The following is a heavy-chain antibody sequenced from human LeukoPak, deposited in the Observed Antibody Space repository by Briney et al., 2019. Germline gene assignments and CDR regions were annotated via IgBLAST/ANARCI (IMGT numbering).Heavy chain of an antibody. J-gene: IGHJ4*02. CDR3: ARLEVKVVATIDY. V-gene: IGHV3-7*01. CDR1: GFTFSNYW. CDR2: INQGGSEK. Sequence: VGSLRLSCAASGFTFSNYWMIWVRQAPGKGPEWVADINQGGSEKYYIDSVKGRFAISRDNAKNSLYLQMNSLRAEDTAVYYCARLEVKVVATIDYWGQGTLVTVSS. D-gene: IGHD5-12*01.